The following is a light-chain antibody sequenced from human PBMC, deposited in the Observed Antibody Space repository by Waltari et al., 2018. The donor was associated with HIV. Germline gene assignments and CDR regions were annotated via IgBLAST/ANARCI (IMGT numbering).Light chain of an antibody. J-gene: IGKJ1*01. CDR3: HHSYGTPRT. V-gene: IGKV1-39*01. CDR2: AAS. CDR1: QTIINN. Sequence: DIQMTHSPSSLSASVGDRVPITCGASQTIINNGNCYQQRPLKTPKPLIYAASSLQSGVPSRFNGSGSGTDSTLTISSMKPEDFATYSCHHSYGTPRTFGQGTKVEIK.